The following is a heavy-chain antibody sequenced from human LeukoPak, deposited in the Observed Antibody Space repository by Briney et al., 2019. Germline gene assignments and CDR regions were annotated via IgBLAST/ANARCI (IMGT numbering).Heavy chain of an antibody. Sequence: SETLSLTCTVSGGSISSYYWSWIRQPPGKGLEWIGYIYYSGSTYYNPSLKSRVTISVDTSKNQFSLKLSSVTAADTAVYYCAITSNPFDYWGQGTLVTVSS. CDR3: AITSNPFDY. D-gene: IGHD4-11*01. J-gene: IGHJ4*02. CDR1: GGSISSYY. CDR2: IYYSGST. V-gene: IGHV4-59*04.